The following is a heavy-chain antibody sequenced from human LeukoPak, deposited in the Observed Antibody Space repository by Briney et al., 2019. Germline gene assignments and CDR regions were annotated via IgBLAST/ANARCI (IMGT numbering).Heavy chain of an antibody. Sequence: GRSLRLSCAASGFTFSSYAMHWVRQAPGKGLEWVAVISYDGSNKYYADSVKGRFTISRDNSKNTLYLQMNSLRAEDTAVYYCAKEPGPYRPGWFDPWGQGTLVTVSS. CDR1: GFTFSSYA. CDR2: ISYDGSNK. V-gene: IGHV3-30*04. D-gene: IGHD3-10*01. CDR3: AKEPGPYRPGWFDP. J-gene: IGHJ5*02.